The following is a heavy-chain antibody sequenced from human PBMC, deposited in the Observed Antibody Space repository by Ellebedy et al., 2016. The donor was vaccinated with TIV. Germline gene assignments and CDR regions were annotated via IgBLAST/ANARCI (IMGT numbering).Heavy chain of an antibody. D-gene: IGHD3-10*01. CDR1: GFTFSSYA. CDR3: AHFLGNTKVRGVLTALDY. V-gene: IGHV3-30-3*01. CDR2: ISNDGSNE. J-gene: IGHJ4*02. Sequence: PGGSLRLSCEASGFTFSSYAMHWVRQAPGKGLEWVAVISNDGSNEYYADSAKGRLTISRDNSKDTFYLQVNSLRAEDTAVYYCAHFLGNTKVRGVLTALDYWGQGALVTVSS.